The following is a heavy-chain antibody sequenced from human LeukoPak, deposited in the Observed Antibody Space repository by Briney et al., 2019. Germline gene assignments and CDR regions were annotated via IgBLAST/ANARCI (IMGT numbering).Heavy chain of an antibody. CDR1: GYSISSGYY. V-gene: IGHV4-61*01. CDR3: ARTSIFGVVTLNPQYWYFDL. D-gene: IGHD3-3*01. Sequence: PSETLSLTCAVSGYSISSGYYWGWIRQPPGKGLEWIGYIYYSGSTNYNPSLKSRVTISVDTSKNQFSLKLSSVTAADTAVYYCARTSIFGVVTLNPQYWYFDLWGRGTLVTVSS. CDR2: IYYSGST. J-gene: IGHJ2*01.